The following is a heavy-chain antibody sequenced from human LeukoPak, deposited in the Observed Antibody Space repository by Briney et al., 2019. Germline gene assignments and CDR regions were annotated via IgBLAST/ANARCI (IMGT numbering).Heavy chain of an antibody. V-gene: IGHV5-51*01. J-gene: IGHJ5*02. CDR3: ARQEVDCSGGSCYQTPGWFDP. D-gene: IGHD2-15*01. Sequence: GESLKISCKGSGYSFTSYWIGWVRQMPGKGLEWMGIIYPGDSDTRYSPPFQGQVTISADKSISTAYLQWSSLKASDTAMYYCARQEVDCSGGSCYQTPGWFDPWGQGTLVTVSS. CDR2: IYPGDSDT. CDR1: GYSFTSYW.